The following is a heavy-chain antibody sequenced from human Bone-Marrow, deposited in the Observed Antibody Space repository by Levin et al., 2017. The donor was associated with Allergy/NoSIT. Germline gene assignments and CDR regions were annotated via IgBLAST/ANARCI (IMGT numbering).Heavy chain of an antibody. CDR1: GFTFSSYS. Sequence: HSGGSLRLSCAASGFTFSSYSMNWVRQAPGRGLEWVSYISRSSSTISYADSVKGRFTISRDNAKNSLYLQMNSLRDEDTAVYYCARPDCSGTSCYYFSDSWGQGTLVTVSS. V-gene: IGHV3-48*02. D-gene: IGHD2-2*01. J-gene: IGHJ4*02. CDR2: ISRSSSTI. CDR3: ARPDCSGTSCYYFSDS.